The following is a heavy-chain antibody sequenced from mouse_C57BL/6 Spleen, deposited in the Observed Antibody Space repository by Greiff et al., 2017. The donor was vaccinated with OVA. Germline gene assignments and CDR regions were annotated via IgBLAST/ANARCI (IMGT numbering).Heavy chain of an antibody. D-gene: IGHD1-1*01. V-gene: IGHV1-66*01. Sequence: QVQLKESGPELVKPGASVKISCKASGYSFTSYYIHWVKQRPGQGLEWIGWIYPGSGNTKYNEKFKGKATLTADTSSSTAYMQLSSLTSEDSAVYYCARDYGSSDAMDYWGQGTSVTVSS. CDR1: GYSFTSYY. J-gene: IGHJ4*01. CDR2: IYPGSGNT. CDR3: ARDYGSSDAMDY.